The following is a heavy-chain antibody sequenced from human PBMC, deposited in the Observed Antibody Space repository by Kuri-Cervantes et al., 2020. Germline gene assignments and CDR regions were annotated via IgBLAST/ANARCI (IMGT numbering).Heavy chain of an antibody. V-gene: IGHV3-7*01. CDR1: GFTFSSHW. J-gene: IGHJ3*02. CDR2: IKPDGSDK. Sequence: GETLKISCAASGFTFSSHWMSWVRQATGKGLEWLANIKPDGSDKYYVDSVEGRFTISRDNDENSLFLQMNSLRAEDTAVYYCARDPWYENSAYYYGAFDILGRGTKVTVSS. CDR3: ARDPWYENSAYYYGAFDI. D-gene: IGHD3-22*01.